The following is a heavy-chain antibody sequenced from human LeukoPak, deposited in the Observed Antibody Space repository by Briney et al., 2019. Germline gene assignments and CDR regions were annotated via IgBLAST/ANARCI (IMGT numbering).Heavy chain of an antibody. J-gene: IGHJ5*02. V-gene: IGHV3-21*01. Sequence: GGSLRLSCAASGFAFSSYTMNWVRQAPGKGPEWVSSISSSSSYIYYADSVKGRFTISRDNAKNSLYLQMNSLRAEDTAVYYCATYPTGRFDPWGQGTLVTVSS. CDR2: ISSSSSYI. CDR3: ATYPTGRFDP. D-gene: IGHD2-8*02. CDR1: GFAFSSYT.